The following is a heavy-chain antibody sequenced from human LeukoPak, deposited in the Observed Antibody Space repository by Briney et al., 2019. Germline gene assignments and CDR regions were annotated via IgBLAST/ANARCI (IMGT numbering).Heavy chain of an antibody. J-gene: IGHJ4*02. V-gene: IGHV3-30-3*02. CDR1: GFTFSSYV. CDR2: ISYDGSNK. Sequence: TGGSLRLSGAASGFTFSSYVMHWVRQAPGKGLEWVALISYDGSNKSYADSVKGRFTISRDNSKNTLYLQMNSLRPDDTAVYYCAKDGPFSIAAAATYSQIDYWGQGTLVTVSS. CDR3: AKDGPFSIAAAATYSQIDY. D-gene: IGHD6-13*01.